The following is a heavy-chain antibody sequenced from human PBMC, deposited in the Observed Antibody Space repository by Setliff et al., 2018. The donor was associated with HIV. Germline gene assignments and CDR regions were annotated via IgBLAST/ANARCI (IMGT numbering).Heavy chain of an antibody. D-gene: IGHD4-17*01. CDR1: GFTFSTYA. Sequence: GSLRLSCAASGFTFSTYAMSWVRQAPGKGLEWVSAITSSGGSTYYADSVKARFTISRDNSKNTLYLQMNSLRAEDTAVYYCAKGVQSLRPYYFDSWGPGTLVTVSS. J-gene: IGHJ4*02. CDR3: AKGVQSLRPYYFDS. V-gene: IGHV3-23*01. CDR2: ITSSGGST.